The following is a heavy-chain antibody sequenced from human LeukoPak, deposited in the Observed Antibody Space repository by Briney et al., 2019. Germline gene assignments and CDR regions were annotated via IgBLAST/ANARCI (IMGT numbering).Heavy chain of an antibody. J-gene: IGHJ3*02. CDR1: GFTFDDYA. CDR2: ISWNSGSI. V-gene: IGHV3-9*01. Sequence: GGSLRLSCAASGFTFDDYAMHWVRQAPGKGLEWVSGISWNSGSIGYADSVKGRFTISRDNAKNSLYLQMNSLRAEDTALYYCAKDIRVTGYGDYSGAFDIWGQGTMVTVSS. D-gene: IGHD4-17*01. CDR3: AKDIRVTGYGDYSGAFDI.